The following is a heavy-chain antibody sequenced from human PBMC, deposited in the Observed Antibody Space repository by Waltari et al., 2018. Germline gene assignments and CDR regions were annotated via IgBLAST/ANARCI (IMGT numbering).Heavy chain of an antibody. D-gene: IGHD2-21*01. J-gene: IGHJ5*02. CDR3: ARAGGGELRMGFDP. V-gene: IGHV3-74*01. CDR2: INTDGSST. CDR1: GFTFSSSW. Sequence: VQLVESGGGLIQPGGSLRLSCAASGFTFSSSWMHWLRQAPGKGLVGVSRINTDGSSTNYADSVKGRFTISRDNAKNTLYLQMNSLRAEDTAVYYCARAGGGELRMGFDPWGQGTLVTVSS.